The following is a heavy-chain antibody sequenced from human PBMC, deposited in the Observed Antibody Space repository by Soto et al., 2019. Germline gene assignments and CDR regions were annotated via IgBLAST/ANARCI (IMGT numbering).Heavy chain of an antibody. CDR1: GFYVSSYA. J-gene: IGHJ4*02. CDR3: AKGSGGYANAVDYYFDS. D-gene: IGHD5-12*01. Sequence: ESGGGLVQPGGSLRLSCAASGFYVSSYAMSWVRQAPGKGLEWVSVISGSGESTFYADSVKGRFTISRDSSKNTLHLSMDNLRAEDTAVYYCAKGSGGYANAVDYYFDSWGQGTLVTVSS. V-gene: IGHV3-23*01. CDR2: ISGSGEST.